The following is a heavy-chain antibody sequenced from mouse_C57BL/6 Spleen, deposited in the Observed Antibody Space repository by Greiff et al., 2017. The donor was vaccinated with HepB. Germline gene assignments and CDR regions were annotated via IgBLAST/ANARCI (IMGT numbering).Heavy chain of an antibody. CDR3: TKGGVEAWFAY. V-gene: IGHV1-15*01. CDR2: IDPETGGT. J-gene: IGHJ3*01. Sequence: LVESGAELVRPGASVTLSCKASGYTFTDYEMHWVKQTPVHGLEWIGAIDPETGGTAYNQKFKGKAILTADKSSSTAYMELRSLTSEDSAVYYCTKGGVEAWFAYWGQGTLVTVSA. CDR1: GYTFTDYE.